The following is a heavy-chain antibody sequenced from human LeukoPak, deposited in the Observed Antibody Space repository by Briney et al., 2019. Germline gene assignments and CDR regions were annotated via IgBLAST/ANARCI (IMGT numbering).Heavy chain of an antibody. D-gene: IGHD3-16*01. Sequence: PGGSLRLSCAASGFTFSSYGMHWVRQAPGKGLEWVAVISYDGSNKYYADSVKGRFTISRDNSKNTLYLQMNSLRAEDTAVYYCAKDWADVGEGAYDPGDFDYWGQGTLVTVSS. J-gene: IGHJ4*02. CDR2: ISYDGSNK. CDR3: AKDWADVGEGAYDPGDFDY. CDR1: GFTFSSYG. V-gene: IGHV3-30*18.